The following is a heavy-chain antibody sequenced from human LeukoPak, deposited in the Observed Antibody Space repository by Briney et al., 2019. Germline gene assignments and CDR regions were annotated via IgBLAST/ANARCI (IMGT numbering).Heavy chain of an antibody. CDR1: GFTFSSYG. CDR2: ISYDGSNK. Sequence: GGSLRLSCAASGFTFSSYGMHWVRQAPGKGLEWVAVISYDGSNKYYAGSVKGRFTISRDNSKNTLYLQMNSLRAEDTAVYYCAKGLPVIAAAGTGAFDIWGQGTMVTVSS. D-gene: IGHD6-13*01. CDR3: AKGLPVIAAAGTGAFDI. V-gene: IGHV3-30*18. J-gene: IGHJ3*02.